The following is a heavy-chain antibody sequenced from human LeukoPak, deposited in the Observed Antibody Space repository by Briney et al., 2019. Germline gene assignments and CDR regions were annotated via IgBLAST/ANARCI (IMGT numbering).Heavy chain of an antibody. CDR1: GGSISDSNW. J-gene: IGHJ3*02. Sequence: SETLSLTCAVSGGSISDSNWWTWVRQPPGKGPEWIGEIYHSGSTNYNPSLRSRVTISIDKSKNQFSLKLSSVTAADTAVYYCARQNCGGDCPHDAFDIWGQGTMVTVSS. V-gene: IGHV4-4*02. CDR3: ARQNCGGDCPHDAFDI. CDR2: IYHSGST. D-gene: IGHD2-21*02.